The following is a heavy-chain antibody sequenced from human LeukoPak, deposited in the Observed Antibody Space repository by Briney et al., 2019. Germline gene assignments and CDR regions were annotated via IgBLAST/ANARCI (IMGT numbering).Heavy chain of an antibody. Sequence: ASVKVSCKASGYTFTGHFMHWVRQAPGQGLEWMGRINPNSGDTNYAQNFQGRVTMTRDTSISTAYMELSRLRSDDTAVYYCARDLSSTSDWALDYWGQGTLVTVSS. CDR2: INPNSGDT. D-gene: IGHD3-9*01. V-gene: IGHV1-2*06. CDR3: ARDLSSTSDWALDY. CDR1: GYTFTGHF. J-gene: IGHJ4*02.